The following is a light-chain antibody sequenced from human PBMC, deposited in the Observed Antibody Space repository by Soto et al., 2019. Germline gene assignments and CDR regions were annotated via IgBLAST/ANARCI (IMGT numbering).Light chain of an antibody. CDR1: QGIGNY. CDR2: VAS. CDR3: QQRSSTPPT. J-gene: IGKJ4*01. V-gene: IGKV1-39*01. Sequence: DIQLIQSPSSLFASVGDRVTITCRASQGIGNYLSWYQQRPGKAPTLLIHVASTLQSGVPSRFSGSGSGTDFTLAISNLQPEDFATYFCQQRSSTPPTFGGGTNVEIK.